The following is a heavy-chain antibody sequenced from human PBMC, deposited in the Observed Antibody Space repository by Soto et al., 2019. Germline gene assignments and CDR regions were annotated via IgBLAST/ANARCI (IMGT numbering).Heavy chain of an antibody. D-gene: IGHD2-8*01. CDR2: INHSGST. Sequence: PSETLSLTCTVSGGSISSGDYYWSWIRQPPGKGLEWIGEINHSGSTNYNPSLKSRVTISVDTSKNQFSLKLSSVTAADTAVYYCARERMVYAMGTYYYYMDVWGKGTTVTVSS. V-gene: IGHV4-39*07. CDR1: GGSISSGDYY. CDR3: ARERMVYAMGTYYYYMDV. J-gene: IGHJ6*03.